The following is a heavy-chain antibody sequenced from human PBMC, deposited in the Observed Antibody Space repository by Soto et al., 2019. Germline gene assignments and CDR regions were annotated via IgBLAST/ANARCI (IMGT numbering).Heavy chain of an antibody. CDR2: IYYSGST. D-gene: IGHD3-16*02. CDR1: GGSISSSSYY. Sequence: PSETLSLTCTVSGGSISSSSYYWGWIRQPPGKGLEWIGSIYYSGSTYYNPSLKSRVTISVDTSKNQFSLKLSSVTAADTAVCYCARHRPDDYIWGSYRGLGFDYWGQGTLVTVSS. V-gene: IGHV4-39*01. CDR3: ARHRPDDYIWGSYRGLGFDY. J-gene: IGHJ4*02.